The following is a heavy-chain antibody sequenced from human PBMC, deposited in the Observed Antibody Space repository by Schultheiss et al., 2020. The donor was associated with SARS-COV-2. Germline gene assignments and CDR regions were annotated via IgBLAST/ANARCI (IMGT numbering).Heavy chain of an antibody. CDR1: GFTFSSYS. J-gene: IGHJ4*02. CDR2: ISRSSSYI. Sequence: GESLKISCAASGFTFSSYSMNWVRQAPGKGLEWVSSISRSSSYIYYADSVKGRFTISRDNAKNSLYLQMNSLRAEDTAVYYCARDSPIQLWLFDYWGQGTLVTVSS. CDR3: ARDSPIQLWLFDY. D-gene: IGHD5-18*01. V-gene: IGHV3-21*01.